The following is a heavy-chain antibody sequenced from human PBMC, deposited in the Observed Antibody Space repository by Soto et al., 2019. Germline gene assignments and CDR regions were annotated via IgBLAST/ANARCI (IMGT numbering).Heavy chain of an antibody. D-gene: IGHD5-12*01. V-gene: IGHV1-2*04. J-gene: IGHJ6*03. CDR2: INTNGGVT. CDR3: ARESGGATATLDYYYFYMDV. CDR1: GDTFNDYY. Sequence: QVQLVQSGAEVKKPGASVTVSCRSSGDTFNDYYIHWVRQAPGQGLEWMGWINTNGGVTKYAQKFHGWVTMTRDTSITTVYMQLSRLRSDDTAVYYCARESGGATATLDYYYFYMDVWGTGTTVTVSS.